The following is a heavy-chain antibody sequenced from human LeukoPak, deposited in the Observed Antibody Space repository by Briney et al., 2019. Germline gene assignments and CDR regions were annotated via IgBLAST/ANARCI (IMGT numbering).Heavy chain of an antibody. J-gene: IGHJ3*02. CDR2: ISSSSSYI. Sequence: GGSLRLSCAASGFTFSSYSMNWVRQAPGKGLEWVSSISSSSSYIHYADSVKGRFTISRDNAKNSLYLQMNSLRAEDTALYYCANIAAVAGYAFDIWGQGTMVTVSS. CDR3: ANIAAVAGYAFDI. V-gene: IGHV3-21*04. D-gene: IGHD6-19*01. CDR1: GFTFSSYS.